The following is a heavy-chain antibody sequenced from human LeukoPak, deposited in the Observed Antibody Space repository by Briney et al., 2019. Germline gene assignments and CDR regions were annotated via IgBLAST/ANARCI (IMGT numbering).Heavy chain of an antibody. CDR2: IYYSGST. Sequence: SETLSLTCTVSGGSISSYYWSWIRQPPGKGLEWIGYIYYSGSTNYNPSLKSRVTISLDTSKNQFSLKLTSVTAADTAIYYCARVGGMTTINNAAFDIWGQGTMVTVSS. V-gene: IGHV4-59*01. CDR1: GGSISSYY. D-gene: IGHD5-24*01. J-gene: IGHJ3*02. CDR3: ARVGGMTTINNAAFDI.